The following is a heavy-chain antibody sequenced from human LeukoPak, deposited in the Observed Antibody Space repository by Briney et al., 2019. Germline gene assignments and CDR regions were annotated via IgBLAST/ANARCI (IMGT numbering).Heavy chain of an antibody. D-gene: IGHD6-13*01. CDR2: INHSGST. J-gene: IGHJ3*01. CDR1: GGSFRGYY. V-gene: IGHV4-34*01. Sequence: SGTLCLTCAVSGGSFRGYYWSWIRQPPGKGLEWISEINHSGSTKYNPSLKSRATISVDTSKNQLSMNLRSVTAADKAVYYCARGNGNSSSWYSRRAFDVWGQGTMVTVSS. CDR3: ARGNGNSSSWYSRRAFDV.